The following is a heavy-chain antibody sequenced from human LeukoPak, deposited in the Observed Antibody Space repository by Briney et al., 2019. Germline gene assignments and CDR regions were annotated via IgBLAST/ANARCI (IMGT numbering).Heavy chain of an antibody. D-gene: IGHD2-15*01. V-gene: IGHV3-23*01. CDR2: ISGSGGST. CDR1: GFTFSSYA. CDR3: ANDRPGQLLRDFQH. Sequence: GSLRLSCAASGFTFSSYAMSWVRQAPGKGLEWVSAISGSGGSTYYADSVKGRFTISGDNSKNTLYLQMNSLRVEDTAVYYCANDRPGQLLRDFQHWGQGTPVTVSS. J-gene: IGHJ1*01.